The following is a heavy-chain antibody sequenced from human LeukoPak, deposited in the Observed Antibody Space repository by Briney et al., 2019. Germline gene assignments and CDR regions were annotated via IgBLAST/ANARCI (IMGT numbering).Heavy chain of an antibody. CDR2: INPNSGGT. Sequence: ASVKVSCKASGYTFTGYYMHWVRQAPGQGLEWMGWINPNSGGTNYAQKFQGRVTMTRDTSISTAYMELSRLRSDDTAVYYCARNTPGSGWHNFDYWGQGTLVTVSS. V-gene: IGHV1-2*02. CDR1: GYTFTGYY. CDR3: ARNTPGSGWHNFDY. D-gene: IGHD6-19*01. J-gene: IGHJ4*02.